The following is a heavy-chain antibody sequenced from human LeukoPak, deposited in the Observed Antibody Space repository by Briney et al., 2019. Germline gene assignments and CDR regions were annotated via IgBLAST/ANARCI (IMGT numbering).Heavy chain of an antibody. V-gene: IGHV4-39*01. CDR2: IYYSGST. CDR1: GGSISSSNYY. D-gene: IGHD2-21*02. J-gene: IGHJ3*02. Sequence: SETLSLTCTVSGGSISSSNYYWGWIRQPPGKGLEWIGSIYYSGSTFYNPSLKSRVIISVYTSKNQFSLQLSSVTAADTAVYYCARPRGVVTTNYNIDAFDIWGQGTMVTVSS. CDR3: ARPRGVVTTNYNIDAFDI.